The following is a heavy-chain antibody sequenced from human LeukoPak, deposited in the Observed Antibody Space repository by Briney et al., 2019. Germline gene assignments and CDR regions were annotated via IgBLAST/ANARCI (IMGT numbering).Heavy chain of an antibody. CDR3: VVIVLG. V-gene: IGHV3-74*01. CDR1: GFTITNYW. CDR2: ISSDGTTT. J-gene: IGHJ4*02. D-gene: IGHD2-8*01. Sequence: AGSLRLSCAASGFTITNYWMHWVRQAPGQGLVWASRISSDGTTTNYADSVRGRLTISRDNAKNMLYLQMNSLRAEDTASYYCVVIVLGWGQGTLVTVSS.